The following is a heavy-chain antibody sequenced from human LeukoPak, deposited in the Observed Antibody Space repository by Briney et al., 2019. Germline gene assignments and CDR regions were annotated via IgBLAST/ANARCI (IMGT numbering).Heavy chain of an antibody. D-gene: IGHD5-12*01. Sequence: GGSLRLSCAASGFTFSSYGMHWVRQAPGKGLEWVAFIRYDGSNKYYADSVKGRFTISRDNSKNTLYLQMKSLRAEDTAVYYCAKGRYSGHDWSDYWGQGTLVTVSS. CDR1: GFTFSSYG. CDR2: IRYDGSNK. CDR3: AKGRYSGHDWSDY. J-gene: IGHJ4*02. V-gene: IGHV3-30*02.